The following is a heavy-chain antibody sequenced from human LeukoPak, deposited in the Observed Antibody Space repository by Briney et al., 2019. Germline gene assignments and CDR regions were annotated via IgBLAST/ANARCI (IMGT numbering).Heavy chain of an antibody. CDR3: AREGYSSSKFDY. CDR2: INPNSGGT. V-gene: IGHV1-2*02. D-gene: IGHD6-13*01. CDR1: GYTFTGYY. Sequence: ASVKVSCKASGYTFTGYYMHWVRQAPGQGLAWMGWINPNSGGTNYAQKFQGRVTMTRDTSISTAYMELSRLRSDDTAVYYCAREGYSSSKFDYWGQGTLVTVSS. J-gene: IGHJ4*02.